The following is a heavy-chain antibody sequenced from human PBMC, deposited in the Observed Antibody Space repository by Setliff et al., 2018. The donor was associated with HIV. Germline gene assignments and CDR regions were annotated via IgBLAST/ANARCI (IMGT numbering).Heavy chain of an antibody. J-gene: IGHJ4*02. Sequence: TLSLTCTVSGGSISSYYWSWIRQPPGKGLEWIGYIYYSGSTNYNPSLKSRVTISVDTSKNQFSLKLSSVTAADTAVYYCATSGSGSLAFDYWGQGTLVTVSS. D-gene: IGHD3-10*01. CDR2: IYYSGST. V-gene: IGHV4-59*01. CDR3: ATSGSGSLAFDY. CDR1: GGSISSYY.